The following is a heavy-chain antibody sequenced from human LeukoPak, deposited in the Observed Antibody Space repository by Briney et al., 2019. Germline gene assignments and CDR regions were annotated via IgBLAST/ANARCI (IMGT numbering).Heavy chain of an antibody. D-gene: IGHD6-13*01. CDR2: IYYSGTT. CDR3: ARGVYIAAAQYAY. V-gene: IGHV4-59*01. Sequence: SETLSLTCTVAGGSISSYYWSWIRQPPGKGLEWIGYIYYSGTTNYNPSLKSRVTISVDTSKNQFSLKLSSVTAADTAVYYCARGVYIAAAQYAYWGQGTLVTVSS. J-gene: IGHJ4*02. CDR1: GGSISSYY.